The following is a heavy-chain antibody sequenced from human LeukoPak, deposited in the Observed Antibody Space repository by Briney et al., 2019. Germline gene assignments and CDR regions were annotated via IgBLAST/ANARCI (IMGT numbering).Heavy chain of an antibody. D-gene: IGHD6-19*01. V-gene: IGHV3-48*04. CDR1: GFTFSSYS. CDR2: ISSSSSTI. J-gene: IGHJ4*02. Sequence: GGSLRLSCAASGFTFSSYSMNWVRQAPGKGLEWVSYISSSSSTIYYADSEKGRFTISRDNAKNSLYLQMNSLRAEDTAVYYCARRVYNSGWYIDYWGQGTLVTVSS. CDR3: ARRVYNSGWYIDY.